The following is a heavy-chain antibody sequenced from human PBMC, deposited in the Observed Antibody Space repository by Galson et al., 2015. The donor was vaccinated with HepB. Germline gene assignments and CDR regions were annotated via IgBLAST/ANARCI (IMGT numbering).Heavy chain of an antibody. J-gene: IGHJ4*02. Sequence: QVQLQESGPGLVKPSQTLSLTCTVSGGSISSSSYYWGWIRQPPGKGLEWIGSIYYSGSTYYNPSLKSRVTISVDTSKNQFSLKLSSVTAADTAVYYCARLRIAAAAPLDYWGQGTLVTVSS. CDR2: IYYSGST. CDR3: ARLRIAAAAPLDY. V-gene: IGHV4-39*01. CDR1: GGSISSSSYY. D-gene: IGHD6-13*01.